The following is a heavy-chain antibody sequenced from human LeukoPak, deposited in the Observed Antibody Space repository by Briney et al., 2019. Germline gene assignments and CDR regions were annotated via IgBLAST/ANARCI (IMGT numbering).Heavy chain of an antibody. J-gene: IGHJ4*02. CDR1: GGSISSYY. CDR3: ARGGYVWGSYRYLDY. Sequence: SETLSLTCTVSGGSISSYYWSWVRQPPGKGLEWIGYIYYSGSTNYNPSLKSRVTISVDTSKNQFSLKLSSVTAADTAVYYCARGGYVWGSYRYLDYWGQGTLVTVSS. V-gene: IGHV4-59*12. CDR2: IYYSGST. D-gene: IGHD3-16*02.